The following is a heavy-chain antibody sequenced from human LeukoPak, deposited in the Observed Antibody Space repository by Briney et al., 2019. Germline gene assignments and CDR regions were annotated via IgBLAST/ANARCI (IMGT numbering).Heavy chain of an antibody. J-gene: IGHJ4*02. D-gene: IGHD7-27*01. CDR1: GFTFSSYE. Sequence: GGSLRLSCSASGFTFSSYEMNWVRQAPGKGLEWLSGVSPPGGGTYYADSVKGRFTISRDDSKNTLSLQMNSLRVEDTAVYYCARDLAWGAFDYWGQGTLVTVSS. CDR2: VSPPGGGT. CDR3: ARDLAWGAFDY. V-gene: IGHV3-23*01.